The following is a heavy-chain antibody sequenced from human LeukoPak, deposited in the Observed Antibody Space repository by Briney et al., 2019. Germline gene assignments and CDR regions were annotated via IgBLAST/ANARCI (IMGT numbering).Heavy chain of an antibody. V-gene: IGHV4-4*07. CDR1: DGSISSYY. Sequence: SETLSLTCTVSDGSISSYYWSWIRQPAGKGLEWIGRIYTSGSTNYNPSLKSRVTISVGTSKNQFSLKLSSVTAADTAVYYCATYSGYDYYFDYWGQGTLVTVSS. J-gene: IGHJ4*02. D-gene: IGHD5-12*01. CDR3: ATYSGYDYYFDY. CDR2: IYTSGST.